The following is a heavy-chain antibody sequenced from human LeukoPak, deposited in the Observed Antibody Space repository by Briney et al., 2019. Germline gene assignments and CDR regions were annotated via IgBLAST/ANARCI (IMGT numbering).Heavy chain of an antibody. J-gene: IGHJ4*02. CDR2: IKSKTDGGTT. CDR3: TTGPNYGDYFDY. CDR1: GLTFSNAW. Sequence: GGSLRLSCAASGLTFSNAWMSWVRQAPGKGLEWVGRIKSKTDGGTTDYAAPVKGRFTISRDDSKNTLYLQMNSLKTEDTAVYYCTTGPNYGDYFDYWGQGTLVTVSS. V-gene: IGHV3-15*01. D-gene: IGHD4-17*01.